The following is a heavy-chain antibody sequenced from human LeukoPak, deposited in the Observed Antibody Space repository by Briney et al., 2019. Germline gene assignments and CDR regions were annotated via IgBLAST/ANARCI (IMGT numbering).Heavy chain of an antibody. Sequence: SETLSLTCAVYGGSFSGYYWSWIRQPPGKGLEWIGEINHSGSTNYNPSLKSRVTISVDTSKNQFSLKLSSVTAADTAVYYCARGGICSGRECYYYYGMDVWGQGTTVTVSS. CDR1: GGSFSGYY. CDR3: ARGGICSGRECYYYYGMDV. J-gene: IGHJ6*02. V-gene: IGHV4-34*01. D-gene: IGHD2-15*01. CDR2: INHSGST.